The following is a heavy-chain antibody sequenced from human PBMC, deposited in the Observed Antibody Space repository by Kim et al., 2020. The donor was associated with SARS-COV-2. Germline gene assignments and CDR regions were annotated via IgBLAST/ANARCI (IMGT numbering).Heavy chain of an antibody. CDR2: IIPIFGTA. V-gene: IGHV1-69*13. CDR1: GGTFSSYA. D-gene: IGHD3-22*01. CDR3: ASGDYDSSGNNYYYYGMDV. J-gene: IGHJ6*02. Sequence: SVKVSCKASGGTFSSYAISWVRQAPGQGLEWMGGIIPIFGTANYAQKFQGRVTITADESTSTAYMELSSLRSEDTAVYYCASGDYDSSGNNYYYYGMDVWGQGTTVTVSS.